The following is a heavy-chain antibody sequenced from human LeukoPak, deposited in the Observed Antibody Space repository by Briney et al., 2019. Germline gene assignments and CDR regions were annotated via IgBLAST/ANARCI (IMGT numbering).Heavy chain of an antibody. J-gene: IGHJ5*02. CDR2: IYYSGST. V-gene: IGHV4-39*01. CDR1: GGSISSSGYY. Sequence: SETLSLTCTVSGGSISSSGYYWGWIRQPPGKGLEWIASIYYSGSTYYNPSLKSRVTISVDTSKNQLSLKLCSLTAADTAVYYCARHEYSGSYYGLSWFDPWGQGTLVTVSS. D-gene: IGHD1-26*01. CDR3: ARHEYSGSYYGLSWFDP.